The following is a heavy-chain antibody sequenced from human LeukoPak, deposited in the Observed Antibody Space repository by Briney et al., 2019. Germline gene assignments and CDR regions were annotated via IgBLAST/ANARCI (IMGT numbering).Heavy chain of an antibody. V-gene: IGHV4-39*07. CDR2: INHSGST. Sequence: PSETLSLTCTVSGGSVTSGSYYWSWIRQPPGKGLEWIGEINHSGSTNYNPSLKSRVTISVDTSKNQFSLKLSSVTAADTAVYYCATYDGDYFDYWGQGTLVTVSS. CDR3: ATYDGDYFDY. CDR1: GGSVTSGSYY. D-gene: IGHD4-17*01. J-gene: IGHJ4*02.